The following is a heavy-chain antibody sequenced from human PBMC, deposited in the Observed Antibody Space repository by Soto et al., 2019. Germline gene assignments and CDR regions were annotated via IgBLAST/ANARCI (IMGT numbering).Heavy chain of an antibody. Sequence: QLQLQESGPGLVKPSETLSLTCTVSGGSISSSSYYWGWIRQPPGKGLEWIGSIYYSGSTYYNPSLKSRVTISVDTYNNQFSMKQRSVTAADTAVYYCARPDLYCRGGSCYSGYFQHWGQGTLVTVSS. V-gene: IGHV4-39*01. J-gene: IGHJ1*01. CDR3: ARPDLYCRGGSCYSGYFQH. D-gene: IGHD2-15*01. CDR2: IYYSGST. CDR1: GGSISSSSYY.